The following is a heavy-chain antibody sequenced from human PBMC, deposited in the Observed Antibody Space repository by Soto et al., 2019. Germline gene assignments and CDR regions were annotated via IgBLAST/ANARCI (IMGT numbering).Heavy chain of an antibody. CDR1: GFTFSTYG. V-gene: IGHV3-30*18. CDR3: AKEYGSTWIDH. CDR2: MSYDGTKE. Sequence: GWSLRLSCAASGFTFSTYGMHWVRQAPGKGLEWVAAMSYDGTKEYYVDSMKGRFTISRDNSRNTLFLQLDSLRDEDTAVYYCAKEYGSTWIDHWGQGTLVTVSS. D-gene: IGHD6-13*01. J-gene: IGHJ4*02.